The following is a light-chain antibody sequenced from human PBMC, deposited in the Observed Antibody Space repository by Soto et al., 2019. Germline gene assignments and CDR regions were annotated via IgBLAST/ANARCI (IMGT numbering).Light chain of an antibody. CDR2: GNR. Sequence: QSAVTQPPSVSGAPGQRVTISCTGNNSNLGAGYDVHWYQQLPGAAPKLVIFGNRNRPSGVPERFSGSKSGTSASLAITGLQAEDEADYYCQAYDYSLTAFVFGGGTKLTVL. J-gene: IGLJ3*02. CDR1: NSNLGAGYD. V-gene: IGLV1-40*01. CDR3: QAYDYSLTAFV.